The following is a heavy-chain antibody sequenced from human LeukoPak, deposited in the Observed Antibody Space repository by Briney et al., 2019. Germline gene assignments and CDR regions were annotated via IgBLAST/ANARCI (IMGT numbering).Heavy chain of an antibody. CDR1: GYTFTGYY. CDR3: ARVLKVRVAATSNYMDV. CDR2: INPNSGGT. D-gene: IGHD2-15*01. Sequence: ASVKVSCKASGYTFTGYYMHWVRQAPGQGLEWMGWINPNSGGTNYAQKFQGRVTMTRDTSISTAYMELSRLRSDDTAVYYCARVLKVRVAATSNYMDVWGKGTTVTVSS. J-gene: IGHJ6*03. V-gene: IGHV1-2*02.